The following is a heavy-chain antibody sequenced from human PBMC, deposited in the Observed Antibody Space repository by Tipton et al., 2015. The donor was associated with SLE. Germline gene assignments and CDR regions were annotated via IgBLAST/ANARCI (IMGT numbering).Heavy chain of an antibody. J-gene: IGHJ5*02. V-gene: IGHV3-33*01. Sequence: SLRLSCAASGLTFSRAGMHWVRQAPGKGLEWVAMIWSDGSSEYYADSVKGRFTISRDNVKNSLYLQMNRLRAEDTAVYYCARGPLFDPWGQGTQVTVSS. CDR2: IWSDGSSE. D-gene: IGHD3-16*02. CDR1: GLTFSRAG. CDR3: ARGPLFDP.